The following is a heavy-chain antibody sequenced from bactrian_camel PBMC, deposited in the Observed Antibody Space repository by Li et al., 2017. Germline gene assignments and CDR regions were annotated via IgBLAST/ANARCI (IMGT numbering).Heavy chain of an antibody. V-gene: IGHV3S55*01. J-gene: IGHJ4*01. Sequence: HVQLVESGGGSVQTGGSLRLSCVGSGDTIGRYCMGWFRQIPDKEREGVAGIESDRSTSYADSVKGRFTVSQDNAKNTLYLQMNSLKPEDTAMYYCAADSVYRRQLALQTYEYNYWGQGTQVTVS. D-gene: IGHD6*01. CDR1: GDTIGRYC. CDR3: AADSVYRRQLALQTYEYNY. CDR2: IESDRST.